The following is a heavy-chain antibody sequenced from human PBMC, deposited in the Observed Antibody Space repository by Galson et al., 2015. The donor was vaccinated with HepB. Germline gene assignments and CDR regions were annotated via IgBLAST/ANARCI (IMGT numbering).Heavy chain of an antibody. CDR2: IIPIFGTA. Sequence: SVKVSCKASGGTFSSYAISWVRQAPGQGLEWMGGIIPIFGTANYAQKFQGRVTITADESTSTAYMELSSLRSEDTAVYYCARGLRLGELSLHPYDYWGQGTLVTVSS. V-gene: IGHV1-69*13. J-gene: IGHJ4*02. CDR3: ARGLRLGELSLHPYDY. D-gene: IGHD3-16*02. CDR1: GGTFSSYA.